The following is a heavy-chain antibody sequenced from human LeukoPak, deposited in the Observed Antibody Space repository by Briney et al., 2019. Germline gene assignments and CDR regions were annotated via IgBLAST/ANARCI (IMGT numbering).Heavy chain of an antibody. CDR1: AGSFSGYY. Sequence: PSETLSLTCAVSAGSFSGYYWSWIRQPPGKGLKWIGEINHSGSTNYNPSLKSRVTISVDTSKNQFSLKLSSVTAADTAVYYCARETKYYGSGSYFDYWGQGTLVTVSS. CDR3: ARETKYYGSGSYFDY. D-gene: IGHD3-10*01. CDR2: INHSGST. V-gene: IGHV4-34*01. J-gene: IGHJ4*02.